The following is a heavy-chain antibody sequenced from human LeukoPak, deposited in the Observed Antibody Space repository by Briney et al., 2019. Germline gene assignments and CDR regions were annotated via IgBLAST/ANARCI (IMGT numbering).Heavy chain of an antibody. Sequence: PGRSLRLSCAASGFTFSSYGMHWVRQAPGKGLEWVAVISYDGSNKYYADSVKGRFTISRDNSKNTLYLQMNSLRAEDTAVYYCARSPHYCSGGSCYPYYFDYWGQGTLVTVSS. J-gene: IGHJ4*02. V-gene: IGHV3-30*03. CDR2: ISYDGSNK. CDR1: GFTFSSYG. D-gene: IGHD2-15*01. CDR3: ARSPHYCSGGSCYPYYFDY.